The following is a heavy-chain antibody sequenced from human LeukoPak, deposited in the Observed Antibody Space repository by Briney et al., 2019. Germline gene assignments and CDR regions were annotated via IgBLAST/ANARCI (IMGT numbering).Heavy chain of an antibody. CDR3: ARDPPLVGATARFGDY. D-gene: IGHD1-26*01. Sequence: ASVKVSCKASGYTFTSYGISWVRQAPGQGLEWMGWIGAYNGNTNYAQKLQGRVTMTTDTSTSTAYVELRSLRSDDTAVYYCARDPPLVGATARFGDYWGQGTLVTVSS. CDR2: IGAYNGNT. V-gene: IGHV1-18*01. CDR1: GYTFTSYG. J-gene: IGHJ4*02.